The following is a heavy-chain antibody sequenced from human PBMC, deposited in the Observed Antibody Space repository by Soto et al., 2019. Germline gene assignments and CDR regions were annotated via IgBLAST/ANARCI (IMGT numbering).Heavy chain of an antibody. CDR1: GCTFTSYY. CDR2: INPSGGST. D-gene: IGHD3-9*01. CDR3: ARKDYDILTGINWFDP. J-gene: IGHJ5*02. Sequence: GGSVKVSCKASGCTFTSYYMHWVRQAPGQGLEWMGIINPSGGSTSYAQGFQGRVTMTRDTSTSTVYMELSSLRSDDTDVYYCARKDYDILTGINWFDPWGQGTLVTVSS. V-gene: IGHV1-46*01.